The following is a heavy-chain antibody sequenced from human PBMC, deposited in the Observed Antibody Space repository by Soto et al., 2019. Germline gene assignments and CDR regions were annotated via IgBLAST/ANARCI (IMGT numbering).Heavy chain of an antibody. CDR2: ISGSGSST. CDR3: AYFTALNYYYGMDV. Sequence: EVQLLDSGGGLVQPGGSLRLSCAASGFTFTNYAMSWVRQAPGKGLEWVSAISGSGSSTYYADSVKGRFTISRDNSENTLFLQMNSLRAEDTAVYYCAYFTALNYYYGMDVWGQGTTVTVSS. V-gene: IGHV3-23*01. D-gene: IGHD1-26*01. CDR1: GFTFTNYA. J-gene: IGHJ6*02.